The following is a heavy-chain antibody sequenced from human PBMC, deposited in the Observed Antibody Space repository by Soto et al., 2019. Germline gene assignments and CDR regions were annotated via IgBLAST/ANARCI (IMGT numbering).Heavy chain of an antibody. CDR3: AGREFSTSSFYYYYYAMDV. CDR1: GGSFSDYY. Sequence: SETLSLTCAMYGGSFSDYYWSWVRQPPGKGLEWIGEINHGGNSNYNPSLKSRVTISVDTSNNQFSLKLTSVTAADTGVYYCAGREFSTSSFYYYYYAMDVWGQGTTVTVSS. CDR2: INHGGNS. J-gene: IGHJ6*02. D-gene: IGHD6-6*01. V-gene: IGHV4-34*01.